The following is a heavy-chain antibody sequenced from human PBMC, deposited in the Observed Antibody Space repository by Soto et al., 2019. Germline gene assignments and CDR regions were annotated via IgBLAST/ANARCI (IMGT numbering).Heavy chain of an antibody. V-gene: IGHV4-34*01. D-gene: IGHD2-15*01. Sequence: QVQLQQWGAGLLKPSETLSLTCAVYGGSFSGYYWSWIRQPPGKGLEWIGEINHSGSTNYNPSLKSRVTISVDTSKNPFSLKLSSVTAADTAVYYCARVKDCSGGSCYSGMYFDYWGQGTLVTVSS. CDR1: GGSFSGYY. CDR2: INHSGST. CDR3: ARVKDCSGGSCYSGMYFDY. J-gene: IGHJ4*02.